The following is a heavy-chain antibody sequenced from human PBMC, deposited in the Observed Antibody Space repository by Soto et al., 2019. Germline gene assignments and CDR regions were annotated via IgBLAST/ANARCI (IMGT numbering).Heavy chain of an antibody. J-gene: IGHJ4*02. CDR1: GFTFSSES. Sequence: GGSLRLSCAASGFTFSSESMIWLRQAPGKGLEWVSFISRTSNVIYYVDSVKGRFTTSRDNGKNLLFLQMNDLRGEDTAVYYCARGTYYSGDHGYHYFDSWGKGALVTVSS. D-gene: IGHD3-10*01. CDR3: ARGTYYSGDHGYHYFDS. CDR2: ISRTSNVI. V-gene: IGHV3-48*01.